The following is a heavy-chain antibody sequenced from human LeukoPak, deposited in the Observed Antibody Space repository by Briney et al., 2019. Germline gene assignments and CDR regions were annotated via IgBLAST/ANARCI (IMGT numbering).Heavy chain of an antibody. V-gene: IGHV3-23*01. D-gene: IGHD3-3*01. CDR2: ISGSGGST. J-gene: IGHJ4*02. CDR3: ARFLEWLFYFDY. Sequence: PGGSLRLSCAAPGFTFSSYAMSWVRQAPGKGLEWVSAISGSGGSTYYADSVKGRFTISRDNAKNSLYLQMNSLRAEDTAVYYCARFLEWLFYFDYWGQGTLVTVSS. CDR1: GFTFSSYA.